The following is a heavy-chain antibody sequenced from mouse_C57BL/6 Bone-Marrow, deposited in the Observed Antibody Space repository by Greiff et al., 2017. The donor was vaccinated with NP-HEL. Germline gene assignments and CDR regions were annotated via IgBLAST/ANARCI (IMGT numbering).Heavy chain of an antibody. CDR3: ARTHGNYDWYFDV. V-gene: IGHV2-2*01. J-gene: IGHJ1*03. Sequence: QVHVKQSGPGLVQPSQSLSITCTVSGFSLTSYGVHWVRQSPGKGLEWLGVIWSGGSTDYNAAFISRLSISKDNSKSQVFFKMNSLQADDTAIYYCARTHGNYDWYFDVWGTGTTVTVSS. CDR1: GFSLTSYG. CDR2: IWSGGST. D-gene: IGHD2-1*01.